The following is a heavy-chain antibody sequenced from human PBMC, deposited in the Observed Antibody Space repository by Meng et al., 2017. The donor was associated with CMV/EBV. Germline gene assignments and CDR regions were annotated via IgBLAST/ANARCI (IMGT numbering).Heavy chain of an antibody. J-gene: IGHJ4*02. V-gene: IGHV4-39*06. D-gene: IGHD6-19*01. Sequence: RRQLQESGPGLVKPSETLSLTCTVSGGSISSSSYYWGWIRQPPGKGLEWIGSIYYSGSTYYNPSLKSRVTISVDTSKNQFSLKLGSVTAADTAVYYCARDSAVAGVMDYWGQGTLVTVSS. CDR3: ARDSAVAGVMDY. CDR2: IYYSGST. CDR1: GGSISSSSYY.